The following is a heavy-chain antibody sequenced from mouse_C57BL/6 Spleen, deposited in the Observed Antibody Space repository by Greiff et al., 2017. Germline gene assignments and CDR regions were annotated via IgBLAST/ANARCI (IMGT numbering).Heavy chain of an antibody. Sequence: VKLQESGPELVKPGASVKISCKASGYAFSSSWMNWVKQRPGKGLEWIGRIYPGDGDTNYNGKFKGKATLTADKSSSTAYMQLSSLTSEDSAVYFCAITTVVATDWYFDVWGTGTTVTVSS. CDR2: IYPGDGDT. J-gene: IGHJ1*03. D-gene: IGHD1-1*01. CDR1: GYAFSSSW. V-gene: IGHV1-82*01. CDR3: AITTVVATDWYFDV.